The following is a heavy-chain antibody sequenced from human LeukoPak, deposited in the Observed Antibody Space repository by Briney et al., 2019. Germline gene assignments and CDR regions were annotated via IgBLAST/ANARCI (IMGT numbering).Heavy chain of an antibody. J-gene: IGHJ5*02. D-gene: IGHD3-10*01. Sequence: GSLRLSCAASGFTFSSYGMHWVRQAPGKGLEWVAVISYDGSNNNYVDSVKGRFTISRDNSKNTLYLQMNSLRAEDTALYYCAKDGGSGSYSDLNWFDPWGQGTLVTVSS. CDR1: GFTFSSYG. CDR2: ISYDGSNN. CDR3: AKDGGSGSYSDLNWFDP. V-gene: IGHV3-30*18.